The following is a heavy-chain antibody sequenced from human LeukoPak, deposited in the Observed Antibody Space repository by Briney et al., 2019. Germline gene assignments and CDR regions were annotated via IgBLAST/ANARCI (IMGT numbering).Heavy chain of an antibody. Sequence: PSETLSLTCTVSGGSISSSSYYWGWIRQPPGKGLEWIGYIYYSGSTNYNPSLKSRVTISVDTSKNQFSLKLSSVTAADTAVYYCASCSGGSCYSVDAFDIWGQGTMVTVSS. D-gene: IGHD2-15*01. CDR3: ASCSGGSCYSVDAFDI. V-gene: IGHV4-61*05. J-gene: IGHJ3*02. CDR2: IYYSGST. CDR1: GGSISSSSYY.